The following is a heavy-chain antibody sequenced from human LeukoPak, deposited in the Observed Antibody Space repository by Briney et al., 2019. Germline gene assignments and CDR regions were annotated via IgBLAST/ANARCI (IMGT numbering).Heavy chain of an antibody. V-gene: IGHV4-38-2*01. Sequence: PSETLSLTCAVSGYSIKSVYYWGRIRQPPGKGREWIGSIFQSGSTYYNPSLKSRVTISVDTSKDRFSLNLNSVTAADTAVYFCARQTERRGAFDMWGQGTMVTVSS. J-gene: IGHJ3*02. CDR1: GYSIKSVYY. CDR2: IFQSGST. D-gene: IGHD1-1*01. CDR3: ARQTERRGAFDM.